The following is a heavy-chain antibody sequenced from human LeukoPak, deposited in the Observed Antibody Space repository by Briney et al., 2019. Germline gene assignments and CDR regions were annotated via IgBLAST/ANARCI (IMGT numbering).Heavy chain of an antibody. Sequence: SETLSLTCTVSGGSISHYYWSWIRQPPGKGLEWIAYINYSGNTDYNPSLKSRVTISVDTSKNHFSLKLNSVTAADTAVYYCARLNVLDSSVLHHIDHWGQGTLVTVSS. V-gene: IGHV4-59*08. CDR2: INYSGNT. CDR3: ARLNVLDSSVLHHIDH. D-gene: IGHD6-13*01. CDR1: GGSISHYY. J-gene: IGHJ1*01.